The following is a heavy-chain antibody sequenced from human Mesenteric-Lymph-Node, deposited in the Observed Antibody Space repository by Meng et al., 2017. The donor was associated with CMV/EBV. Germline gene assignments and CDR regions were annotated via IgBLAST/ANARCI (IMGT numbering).Heavy chain of an antibody. Sequence: ASVKVSCKASGYTFTGYYMHWVRQAPGQGLEWMGWINPNSGGTNYAQKFQGRVTMTRDTSISTAYMELSRLRSDDTAVYYCARAYGGNSGFDYWGQGTLVTVSS. J-gene: IGHJ4*02. CDR1: GYTFTGYY. CDR3: ARAYGGNSGFDY. D-gene: IGHD4-23*01. CDR2: INPNSGGT. V-gene: IGHV1-2*02.